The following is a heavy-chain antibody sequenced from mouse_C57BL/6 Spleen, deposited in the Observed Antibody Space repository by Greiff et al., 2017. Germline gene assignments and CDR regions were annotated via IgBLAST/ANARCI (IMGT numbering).Heavy chain of an antibody. D-gene: IGHD1-2*01. V-gene: IGHV1-55*01. CDR3: DRCPYSYGRDYWYFDV. Sequence: VQLQQPGAELVRPGASVKMSCKASGYTFTSYWITWVKQRPGQGLEWIGDIYPGSGSTNYNEKFKSKATLTVDTSSSTAYMQLSSLTSEDSAVYYCDRCPYSYGRDYWYFDVWGTGTTVTVSS. CDR1: GYTFTSYW. J-gene: IGHJ1*03. CDR2: IYPGSGST.